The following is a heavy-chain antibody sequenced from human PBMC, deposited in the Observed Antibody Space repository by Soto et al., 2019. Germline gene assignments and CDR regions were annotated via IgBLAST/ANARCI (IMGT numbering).Heavy chain of an antibody. CDR3: ARDHIAAAEYYGMDV. Sequence: SETLSLTCTVSGGSISSYYWSWIRQPAGKGLEWIGRIYTSGSTNYNPSLKSRVTMSVDTSKNQFSLKLSSVTAADTAVYYCARDHIAAAEYYGMDVWGQGTTVTVSS. CDR2: IYTSGST. V-gene: IGHV4-4*07. CDR1: GGSISSYY. J-gene: IGHJ6*02. D-gene: IGHD6-13*01.